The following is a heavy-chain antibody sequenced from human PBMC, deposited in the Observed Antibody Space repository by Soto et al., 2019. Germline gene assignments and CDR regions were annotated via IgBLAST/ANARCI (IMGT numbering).Heavy chain of an antibody. CDR3: ARAHYGDYGYGLDV. V-gene: IGHV4-30-2*01. Sequence: QLQLQESGSGLVKPSQTLSLTCAVSGGSISSGGYSWSWIRQPPGQGLEWIGYIYHSGYTYYNPPLKSRVTISVDRSKNQFSLKLSSVTAADTAVYYCARAHYGDYGYGLDVWGQGTTVTVSS. CDR1: GGSISSGGYS. J-gene: IGHJ6*02. D-gene: IGHD4-17*01. CDR2: IYHSGYT.